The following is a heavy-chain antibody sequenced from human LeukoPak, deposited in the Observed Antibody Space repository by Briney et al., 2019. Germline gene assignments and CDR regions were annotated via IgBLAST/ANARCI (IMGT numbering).Heavy chain of an antibody. CDR2: INPSGGST. V-gene: IGHV1-46*01. Sequence: ASVKVSCKASGYTFTSYYMHWVRQAPGQGLEWMGIINPSGGSTSYAQKFQGRVTMTRDTSTSTVYMELSSLRSEDTAVYYCAREPLTTASHYYYYGMDVWGQGTTVTVSS. D-gene: IGHD4-17*01. CDR3: AREPLTTASHYYYYGMDV. J-gene: IGHJ6*02. CDR1: GYTFTSYY.